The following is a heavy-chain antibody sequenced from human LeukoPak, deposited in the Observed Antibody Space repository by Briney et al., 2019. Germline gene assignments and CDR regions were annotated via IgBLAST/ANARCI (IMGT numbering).Heavy chain of an antibody. J-gene: IGHJ2*01. D-gene: IGHD2-15*01. V-gene: IGHV4-59*01. CDR2: IYYSGST. Sequence: SETLSLTCTVSGGSISSYYWSWIRQPPGKGLEWIGYIYYSGSTNYNPSLKSRVTISVDTSKNQFSLKLSSVTAADTAVYYCARDCSGHNWYFDLWGRGTLVTVSS. CDR1: GGSISSYY. CDR3: ARDCSGHNWYFDL.